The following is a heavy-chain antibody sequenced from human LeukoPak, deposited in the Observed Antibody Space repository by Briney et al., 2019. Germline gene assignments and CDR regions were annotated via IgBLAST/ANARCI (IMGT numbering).Heavy chain of an antibody. CDR1: GYTFTDYY. D-gene: IGHD6-19*01. Sequence: ASVKVSCKTSGYTFTDYYIHWVRQAPGQGLEWMGWINPNSGETNSAQKFQGRVTMTGDTSISTAYMELRRVTSDDTAVYYCARDIPESSGYYIWGQGTQVTVSS. V-gene: IGHV1-2*02. J-gene: IGHJ4*02. CDR2: INPNSGET. CDR3: ARDIPESSGYYI.